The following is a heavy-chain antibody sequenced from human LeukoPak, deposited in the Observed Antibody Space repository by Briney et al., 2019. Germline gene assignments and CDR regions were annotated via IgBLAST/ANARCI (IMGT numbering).Heavy chain of an antibody. Sequence: SETLSLTCTVSGGSISSSSYYWSWIRQPPGKGLEWIGYIYYSGSTNYNPSLKSRVTISVDTSKNQFSLKLSSVTAADTAVYYCARAVRHYGGKGGIDYWGQGTLVTVSS. CDR2: IYYSGST. CDR3: ARAVRHYGGKGGIDY. D-gene: IGHD4-23*01. CDR1: GGSISSSSYY. J-gene: IGHJ4*02. V-gene: IGHV4-61*01.